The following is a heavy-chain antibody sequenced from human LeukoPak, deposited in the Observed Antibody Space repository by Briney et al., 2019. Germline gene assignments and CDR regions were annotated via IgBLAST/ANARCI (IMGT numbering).Heavy chain of an antibody. CDR1: GFTFSSYG. J-gene: IGHJ4*02. CDR2: ISYDGSNK. Sequence: GGSLRLSCAASGFTFSSYGMSWVRQAPGKGLEWVAVISYDGSNKYYADSVKGRFTISRDNSKNTLYLQMNSLRTEDTAVYYCARNYRGWLQPNAGSDYWGQGTLVTVSS. V-gene: IGHV3-30*03. D-gene: IGHD5-24*01. CDR3: ARNYRGWLQPNAGSDY.